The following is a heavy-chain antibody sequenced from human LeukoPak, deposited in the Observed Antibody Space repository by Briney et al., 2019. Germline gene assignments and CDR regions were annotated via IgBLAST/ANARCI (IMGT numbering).Heavy chain of an antibody. J-gene: IGHJ5*02. Sequence: ASVKLSCKASGYTFSSYDINWVRQATGQGLEWMGWISIYNGNTDYAQKLRGRVTMTTDTSTSTAYMELGSLRSDDTAVYYCARITYDFWSGYYMPDDPWGQGTLVTVSS. CDR3: ARITYDFWSGYYMPDDP. V-gene: IGHV1-18*01. CDR2: ISIYNGNT. CDR1: GYTFSSYD. D-gene: IGHD3-3*01.